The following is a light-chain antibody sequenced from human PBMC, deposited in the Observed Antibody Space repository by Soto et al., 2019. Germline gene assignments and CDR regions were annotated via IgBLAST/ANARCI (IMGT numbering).Light chain of an antibody. V-gene: IGKV1-9*01. Sequence: DIQMTQSPSSLSASVGDRGTITCRASQGISSYLVWYEQKPGKAPNILIYAASTLQSGVPSRFSGSGAGTECTLTISSLQPEDFETYYCQQLNSYPHTFGQGTRLEIK. CDR2: AAS. J-gene: IGKJ5*01. CDR1: QGISSY. CDR3: QQLNSYPHT.